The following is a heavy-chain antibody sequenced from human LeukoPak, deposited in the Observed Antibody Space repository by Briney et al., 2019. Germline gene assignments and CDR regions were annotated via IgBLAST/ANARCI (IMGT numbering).Heavy chain of an antibody. CDR2: INAYNGNT. V-gene: IGHV1-18*01. CDR3: ARDSPIGYYGSGSYYMPKTFDY. D-gene: IGHD3-10*01. J-gene: IGHJ4*02. CDR1: GYTFTSYG. Sequence: ASVKVSCKASGYTFTSYGISWVRQAPGQGLEWMGWINAYNGNTNYAQKLQGRVTMTTDTSTSTAYMELRSLRSDDTAVYYCARDSPIGYYGSGSYYMPKTFDYWGQGTLVTVSS.